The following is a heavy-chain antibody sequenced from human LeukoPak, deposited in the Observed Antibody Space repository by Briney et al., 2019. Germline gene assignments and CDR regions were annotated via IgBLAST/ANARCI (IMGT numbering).Heavy chain of an antibody. CDR2: IYYSGST. CDR1: GGSVGSGSYY. CDR3: AREVIGTGDFDY. V-gene: IGHV4-61*01. Sequence: PSETLSLTCTVSGGSVGSGSYYWSWIRQPPGKGLEWIGYIYYSGSTNYNPSLKSRVTISVDTSKNQFSLKLSSVTAADTAVYYCAREVIGTGDFDYWGQGTLVTVSS. J-gene: IGHJ4*02. D-gene: IGHD7-27*01.